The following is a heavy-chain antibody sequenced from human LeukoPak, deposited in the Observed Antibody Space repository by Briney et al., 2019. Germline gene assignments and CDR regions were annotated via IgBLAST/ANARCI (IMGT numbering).Heavy chain of an antibody. Sequence: SVKVSCKASGGTFSSYAISWVRQAPGQGLEWMGGIIPIFGTANYAQKFRGRVTITADKSTRTAYMELRSLRSDDTAVYYCARDSQTMTTVTYDYYYYYMDVWGKGTTVTVSS. D-gene: IGHD4-17*01. CDR2: IIPIFGTA. J-gene: IGHJ6*03. CDR1: GGTFSSYA. V-gene: IGHV1-69*06. CDR3: ARDSQTMTTVTYDYYYYYMDV.